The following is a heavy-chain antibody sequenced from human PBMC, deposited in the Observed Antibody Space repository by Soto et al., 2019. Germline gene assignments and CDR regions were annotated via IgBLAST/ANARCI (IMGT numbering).Heavy chain of an antibody. CDR1: GFTFTSSA. D-gene: IGHD3-9*01. V-gene: IGHV1-58*01. CDR3: AAHILTGYPGADSYYYYYGMDV. CDR2: IVVGSGNT. Sequence: QMQLVQSGPEVKKPGTSVKVSCKASGFTFTSSAVQWVRQARGQRLEWIGWIVVGSGNTNYAQKFQERVTIPRDMSTSTAYRELSSLRSEDTAVYYCAAHILTGYPGADSYYYYYGMDVWGQGTTVTVSS. J-gene: IGHJ6*02.